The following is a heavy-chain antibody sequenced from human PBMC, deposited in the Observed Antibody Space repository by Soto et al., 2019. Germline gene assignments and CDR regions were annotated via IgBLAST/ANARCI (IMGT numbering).Heavy chain of an antibody. Sequence: SVKVSCKASGGTFSSYAISWVRQAPGQGLEWMGGIIAVIGTAKYAQKFQDRVTITGDESASTAYMEMYSLRSEDTAVYYCARDVLTVYSRYDYWGQGTLVTVSS. CDR1: GGTFSSYA. CDR3: ARDVLTVYSRYDY. D-gene: IGHD3-9*01. J-gene: IGHJ4*02. CDR2: IIAVIGTA. V-gene: IGHV1-69*13.